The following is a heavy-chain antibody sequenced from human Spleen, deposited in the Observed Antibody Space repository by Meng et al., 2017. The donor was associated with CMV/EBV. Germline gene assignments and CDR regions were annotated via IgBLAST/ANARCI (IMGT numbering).Heavy chain of an antibody. D-gene: IGHD1-7*01. CDR2: IYYSGST. CDR3: ARHTYNWSYVGFDY. CDR1: GGSISSSSYY. J-gene: IGHJ4*02. Sequence: SGGSISSSSYYWGWIRQPPGKGLEWIGSIYYSGSTYYNPSLKSRVTISVDTSKNQFSLKLSSVTAADTAVYYCARHTYNWSYVGFDYWGQGTLVTVSS. V-gene: IGHV4-39*01.